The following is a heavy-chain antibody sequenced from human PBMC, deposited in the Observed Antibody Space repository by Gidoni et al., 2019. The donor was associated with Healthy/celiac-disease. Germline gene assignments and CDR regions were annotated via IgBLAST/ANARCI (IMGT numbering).Heavy chain of an antibody. CDR3: ARDRGYSGPSINYYGMDV. CDR2: IWYDGSNK. J-gene: IGHJ6*02. Sequence: QVQLVESGGGVVQPGRSLRLSCAASGFTFSSYGMHWVRQAPGKGLEWVAVIWYDGSNKYYADSVKGRFTISRDNSKNTLYLQMNSLRAEDTAVYYCARDRGYSGPSINYYGMDVWGQGTTGTVSS. CDR1: GFTFSSYG. V-gene: IGHV3-33*01. D-gene: IGHD5-12*01.